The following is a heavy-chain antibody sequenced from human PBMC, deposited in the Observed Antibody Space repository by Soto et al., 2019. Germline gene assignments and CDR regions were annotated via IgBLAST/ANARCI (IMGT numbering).Heavy chain of an antibody. J-gene: IGHJ4*02. Sequence: LRLSCAASGFMFSTYAMTWVRQAPGKGLEWVSAIGGSGDYTYYADSVKGRFTISRDNSKNTLYLQMNSLRAEDTAIYYCAKVNPATIVVIVTGSLDSWGQGTLVTVSS. CDR1: GFMFSTYA. V-gene: IGHV3-23*01. D-gene: IGHD3-22*01. CDR2: IGGSGDYT. CDR3: AKVNPATIVVIVTGSLDS.